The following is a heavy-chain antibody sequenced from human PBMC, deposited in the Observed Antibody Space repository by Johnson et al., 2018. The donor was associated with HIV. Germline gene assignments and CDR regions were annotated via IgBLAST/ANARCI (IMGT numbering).Heavy chain of an antibody. CDR3: ARAGPWASSPLPFDI. D-gene: IGHD2-15*01. Sequence: VQVVESGGGLIQPGGSLRLSCVASGFTVTSNYMSWVRQAPGKGLEWVSIIYSGGITYYTDSVKGRFTISRANSKNALYLQINSLRAEDPAVYYCARAGPWASSPLPFDIWGQGTMVTVSS. J-gene: IGHJ3*02. V-gene: IGHV3-53*01. CDR2: IYSGGIT. CDR1: GFTVTSNY.